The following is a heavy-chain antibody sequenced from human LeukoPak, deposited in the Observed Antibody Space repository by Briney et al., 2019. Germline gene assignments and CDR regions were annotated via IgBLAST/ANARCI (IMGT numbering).Heavy chain of an antibody. CDR1: GFTFSSYG. V-gene: IGHV3-30*02. CDR3: XXXXXXXXSNTTCPGYFAY. D-gene: IGHD2-2*01. J-gene: IGHJ4*02. Sequence: GGSLRLSCAASGFTFSSYGIHWVRQAPGKGLEWVAFIRYDGSNKYYADSVKGRFTISRDNSKNTLYLQMNSLRTEDTAVYYXXXXXXXXXSNTTCPGYFAYWGQGTLVTVSS. CDR2: IRYDGSNK.